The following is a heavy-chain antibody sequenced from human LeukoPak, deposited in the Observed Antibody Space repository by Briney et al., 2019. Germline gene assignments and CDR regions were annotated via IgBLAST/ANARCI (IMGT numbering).Heavy chain of an antibody. D-gene: IGHD2-21*02. V-gene: IGHV4-4*07. Sequence: PSETLSLTCTVSGGSISSYYWSWIRQPAGKGLEWIGRIYTSGSTNYNPSLKSRVTMSVDTSKNQFSLKLSSVTAADTAVYYCARGGGDKGKYYFDYWGQGTLVTVSS. CDR2: IYTSGST. J-gene: IGHJ4*02. CDR3: ARGGGDKGKYYFDY. CDR1: GGSISSYY.